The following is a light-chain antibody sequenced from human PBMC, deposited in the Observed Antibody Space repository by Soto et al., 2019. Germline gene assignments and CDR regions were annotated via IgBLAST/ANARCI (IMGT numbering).Light chain of an antibody. CDR1: TGAVTSGHY. V-gene: IGLV7-46*01. J-gene: IGLJ1*01. Sequence: QAVVTQEPSLTVSPGWTVTLTCGSSTGAVTSGHYPYWFQQKPGQAPRTLIYDTSNKHSWTPARFSGSLLGGKAALTLSGAQPEDEAEYYCLLSYSGAQDVFGTGTKVTVL. CDR2: DTS. CDR3: LLSYSGAQDV.